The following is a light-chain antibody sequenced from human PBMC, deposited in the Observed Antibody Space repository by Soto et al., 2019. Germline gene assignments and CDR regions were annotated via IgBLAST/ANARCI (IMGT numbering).Light chain of an antibody. CDR3: QQYDNWTQLT. V-gene: IGKV3D-15*01. Sequence: EVLMTQSPATLSLSPGERATLSCRASQSVSSNLAWYQQRRGQAPRLLIYGASSRATGIPARLSGSGSGTEFTLTISSLQSEDVAVYYCQQYDNWTQLTFGGGTKVEIK. CDR2: GAS. CDR1: QSVSSN. J-gene: IGKJ4*01.